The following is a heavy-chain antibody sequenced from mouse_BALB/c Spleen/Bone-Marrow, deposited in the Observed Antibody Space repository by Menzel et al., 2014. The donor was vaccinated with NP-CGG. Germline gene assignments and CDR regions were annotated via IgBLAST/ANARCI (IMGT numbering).Heavy chain of an antibody. V-gene: IGHV1-14*01. Sequence: VHVKQSGPELVKPGASVKMSCKASGYTFTSSVMHWVKQKPGQGLEWIGYFNPYNDGSKYNEKFKGKATLTSDKSSSTAYMELSSLTSEDSAVYYCAKGGNYSYDFDYWGQGTTLTVSS. J-gene: IGHJ2*01. D-gene: IGHD2-12*01. CDR3: AKGGNYSYDFDY. CDR1: GYTFTSSV. CDR2: FNPYNDGS.